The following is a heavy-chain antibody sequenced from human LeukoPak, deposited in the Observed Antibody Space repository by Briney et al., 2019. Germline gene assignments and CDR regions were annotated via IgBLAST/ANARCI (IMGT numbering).Heavy chain of an antibody. D-gene: IGHD2-15*01. CDR3: ARDEGIGCCSGGSCYNY. V-gene: IGHV1-69*13. Sequence: SVKVSCKASGGTFSSYAISWVRQAPGQGLEWMGGIIPIFGTANYAQKFQGRVTITADESTSTAYMELSSLRSEDTAAYYCARDEGIGCCSGGSCYNYWGQGTLVTVSS. CDR2: IIPIFGTA. CDR1: GGTFSSYA. J-gene: IGHJ4*02.